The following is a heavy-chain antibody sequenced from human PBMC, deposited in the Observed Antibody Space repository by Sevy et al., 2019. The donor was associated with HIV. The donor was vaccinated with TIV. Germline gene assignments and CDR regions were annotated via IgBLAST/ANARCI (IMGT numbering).Heavy chain of an antibody. CDR1: GYTFTGQY. CDR2: INPNSGDT. D-gene: IGHD5-18*01. CDR3: ARDIRLRGYSYGSFDY. J-gene: IGHJ4*02. Sequence: ASVKVSCKASGYTFTGQYIHWVRQAPGQGLEWMGWINPNSGDTNYRQVFQGRVTLTRDTSITTAYMELSGLKSDDTASYYCARDIRLRGYSYGSFDYWGQGTLVTVSS. V-gene: IGHV1-2*02.